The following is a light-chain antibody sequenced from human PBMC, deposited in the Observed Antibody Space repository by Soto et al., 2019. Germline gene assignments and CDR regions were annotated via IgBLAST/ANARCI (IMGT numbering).Light chain of an antibody. Sequence: QSALTQPRSVSGSPGQSVTISCTGTTGDVGAYNFVSWYQLHPGKAPKLMIYDASKRPSGVPDRFSASKSGNTASLTISGLQAVDEADYYSCSDAGIFTWSFGGGVTLTVL. CDR1: TGDVGAYNF. CDR2: DAS. V-gene: IGLV2-11*01. CDR3: CSDAGIFTWS. J-gene: IGLJ3*02.